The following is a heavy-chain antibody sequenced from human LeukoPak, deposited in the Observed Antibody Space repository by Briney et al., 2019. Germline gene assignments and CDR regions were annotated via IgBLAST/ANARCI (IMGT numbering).Heavy chain of an antibody. V-gene: IGHV4-34*01. CDR3: ARVHSSSWYTSEYFQH. CDR1: GGSFSGYY. D-gene: IGHD6-13*01. Sequence: SETLSLTCAVSGGSFSGYYWSWIRQPPGEGLERIGDINHRGSTNTNPSLKSRVTISVYTSKNQISLKLSSVTAADTAVYYCARVHSSSWYTSEYFQHWGQGTLVTVSS. CDR2: INHRGST. J-gene: IGHJ1*01.